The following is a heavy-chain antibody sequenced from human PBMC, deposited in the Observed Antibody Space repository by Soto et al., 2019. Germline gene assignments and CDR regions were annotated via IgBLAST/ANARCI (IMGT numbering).Heavy chain of an antibody. D-gene: IGHD3-3*01. CDR2: IKQDGSEK. J-gene: IGHJ4*02. CDR3: ARDCSISDFWSGYGY. Sequence: PGGSLRLSCAASGFTFSSHWMSWVRQAPGKGLEWVANIKQDGSEKYYVDSVKGRFTISRDNAKNSLYLQMNSLRAEDTAVYYCARDCSISDFWSGYGYWGQGTQVTVSS. V-gene: IGHV3-7*03. CDR1: GFTFSSHW.